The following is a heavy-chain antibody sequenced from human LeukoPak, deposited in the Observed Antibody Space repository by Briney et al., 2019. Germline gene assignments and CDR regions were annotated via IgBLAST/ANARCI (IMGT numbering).Heavy chain of an antibody. D-gene: IGHD2-8*01. CDR3: AGGEYCTNGVCYPY. V-gene: IGHV1-69*05. CDR2: IIPIFGTA. CDR1: GGTFSSYA. J-gene: IGHJ4*02. Sequence: GASVKVSCKTSGGTFSSYAISWVRQAPGQGLEWMGGIIPIFGTANYAQRFQGRVTITTDESTSTAYMELSSLRSEDTAVYYCAGGEYCTNGVCYPYWGQGTLVTVSS.